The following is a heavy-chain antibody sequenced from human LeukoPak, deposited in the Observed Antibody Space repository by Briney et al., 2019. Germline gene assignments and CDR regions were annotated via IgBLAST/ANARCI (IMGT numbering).Heavy chain of an antibody. CDR1: AFIFSGHW. D-gene: IGHD6-19*01. J-gene: IGHJ4*02. V-gene: IGHV3-7*03. CDR2: IKEDGSER. Sequence: PGGSLRLSCEGSAFIFSGHWMNWVRQTPGKGLEWVASIKEDGSERQYVDSVKGRFSISRDNTKGSLFLQLNSLRAEDTAVYYCAKATSVSWSSGWYFDYWGQGTLVTVSS. CDR3: AKATSVSWSSGWYFDY.